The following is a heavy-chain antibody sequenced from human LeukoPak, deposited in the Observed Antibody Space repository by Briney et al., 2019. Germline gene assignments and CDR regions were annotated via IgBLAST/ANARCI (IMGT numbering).Heavy chain of an antibody. CDR2: IIPIFGTA. D-gene: IGHD3-3*01. CDR3: ATGLRFLEWLLTPFDY. CDR1: GGTFSSYA. J-gene: IGHJ4*02. Sequence: PGASVKVSCKASGGTFSSYAISWVRQAPGQGLEWMGGIIPIFGTANYAQKFQGRVTMTEDTSTDTAYMELSSLRSEDTAVYYCATGLRFLEWLLTPFDYWGQGTLVTVSS. V-gene: IGHV1-69*06.